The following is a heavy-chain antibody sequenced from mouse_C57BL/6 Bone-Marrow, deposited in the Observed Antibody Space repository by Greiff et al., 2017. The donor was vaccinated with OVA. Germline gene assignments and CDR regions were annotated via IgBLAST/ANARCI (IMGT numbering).Heavy chain of an antibody. J-gene: IGHJ2*01. D-gene: IGHD1-1*01. Sequence: QVQLKQSGTELVKPGASVKLSCKASGYTFTSYWMHWVKERPGQGLEWIGNINPSNGGTNYNEKFKSKATLTVDKSSSTAYMQLSSLTSEDSAVYYCARSYYYGSSLYFDYWGQGTTLTVSS. V-gene: IGHV1-53*01. CDR1: GYTFTSYW. CDR3: ARSYYYGSSLYFDY. CDR2: INPSNGGT.